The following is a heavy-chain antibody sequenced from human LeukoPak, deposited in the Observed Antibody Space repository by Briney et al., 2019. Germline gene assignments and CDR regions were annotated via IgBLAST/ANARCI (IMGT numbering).Heavy chain of an antibody. V-gene: IGHV4-4*07. CDR2: IYTSGST. CDR3: ARDRRFIGSGRASGTFYYYYGMDV. J-gene: IGHJ6*02. Sequence: SEPLSLTCTLSGGSICSYYWSWIRQPAGRALEGIGRIYTSGSTNYNPSLKSRVTMSVDTSKNQFSLKLSSVTAADTAVYYCARDRRFIGSGRASGTFYYYYGMDVWGQGTTVTVSS. CDR1: GGSICSYY. D-gene: IGHD3-10*01.